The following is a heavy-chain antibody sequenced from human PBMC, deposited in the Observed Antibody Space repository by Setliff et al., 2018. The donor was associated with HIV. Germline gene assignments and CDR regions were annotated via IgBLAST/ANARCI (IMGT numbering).Heavy chain of an antibody. Sequence: GGSLRLSCAASGFRFGDTAMGWVRQAPGKGLEWIGFIRSKIFGGTPEYGASVQGRFTISRDNSKNTLYLQMNSLRAEDTAVYYCARSDWHDAFDIWGQGTMVTVSS. CDR3: ARSDWHDAFDI. CDR1: GFRFGDTA. D-gene: IGHD2-21*02. V-gene: IGHV3-49*04. CDR2: IRSKIFGGTP. J-gene: IGHJ3*02.